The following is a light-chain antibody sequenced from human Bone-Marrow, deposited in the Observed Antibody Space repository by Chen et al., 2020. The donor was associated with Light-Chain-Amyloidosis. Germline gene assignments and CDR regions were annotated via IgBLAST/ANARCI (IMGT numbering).Light chain of an antibody. CDR1: DLPTKY. V-gene: IGLV3-25*03. CDR2: RDT. J-gene: IGLJ2*01. Sequence: SYELTQPPSVSVSPGQTARITCSGDDLPTKYAYWYQQKPGQAPGLVIHRDTERPSGISERFSGSSAGTTATLTISGGQAEDEADYHCQSADSSGTYAVIFGGGTKLTVL. CDR3: QSADSSGTYAVI.